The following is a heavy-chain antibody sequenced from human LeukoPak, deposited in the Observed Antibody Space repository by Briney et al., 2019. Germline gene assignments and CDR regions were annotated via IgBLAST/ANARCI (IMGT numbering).Heavy chain of an antibody. CDR3: AILDCISDTCYNY. V-gene: IGHV4-59*08. CDR2: INYSGSS. D-gene: IGHD2-21*01. CDR1: GDSISSDY. Sequence: SETLSLTCIVSGDSISSDYWSWIRQSPGKGLEWIGYINYSGSSEYNPSPKSRVTISVDRSKNQVSLKMRSVTAADTAVYYCAILDCISDTCYNYWALGALVTVSS. J-gene: IGHJ4*02.